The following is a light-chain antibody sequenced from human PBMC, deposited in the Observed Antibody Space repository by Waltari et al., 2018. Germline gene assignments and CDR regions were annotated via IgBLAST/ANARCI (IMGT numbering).Light chain of an antibody. J-gene: IGKJ4*01. Sequence: EMVLTQSPGTLSLSRGERATLSCRASQSVNNNYLAWYQQKPGQPPRLLIYGASTRATGIPDRFRGSGSGTDFTLTISRLEPEDFAVFYCQQYSTSPEAFGGGTKVEIK. V-gene: IGKV3-20*01. CDR2: GAS. CDR3: QQYSTSPEA. CDR1: QSVNNNY.